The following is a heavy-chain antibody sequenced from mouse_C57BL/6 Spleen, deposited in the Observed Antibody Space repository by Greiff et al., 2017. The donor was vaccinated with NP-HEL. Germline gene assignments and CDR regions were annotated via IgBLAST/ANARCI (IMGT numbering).Heavy chain of an antibody. CDR1: GFTFSDYG. Sequence: EVHLVESGGGLVKPGGSLKLSCAASGFTFSDYGMHWVRQAPEKGLEWVAYISSGSSTIYYADTVKGRFTISRDNAKNTLFLQMTRLRSEDTAMYYCARGHGSSLYYAMDYWGQGTSVTVSS. V-gene: IGHV5-17*01. CDR2: ISSGSSTI. J-gene: IGHJ4*01. CDR3: ARGHGSSLYYAMDY. D-gene: IGHD1-1*01.